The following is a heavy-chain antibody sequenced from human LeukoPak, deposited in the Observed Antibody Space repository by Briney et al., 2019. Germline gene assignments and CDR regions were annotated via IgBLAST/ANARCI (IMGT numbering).Heavy chain of an antibody. CDR1: GFPVSSNY. CDR2: IYSGGST. J-gene: IGHJ3*02. Sequence: PGGSLRLSCAASGFPVSSNYMSRFRQAPGKGLEWVSVIYSGGSTYYADSVKGRFTISRDNSKNTLYLQMNSLRAEDTAVYYCAREDISGNLWQNDAFDIWGQGTMVTVSS. D-gene: IGHD3-22*01. CDR3: AREDISGNLWQNDAFDI. V-gene: IGHV3-66*02.